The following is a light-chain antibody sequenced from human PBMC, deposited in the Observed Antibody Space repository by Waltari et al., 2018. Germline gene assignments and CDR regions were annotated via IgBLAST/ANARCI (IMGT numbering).Light chain of an antibody. V-gene: IGLV2-14*03. Sequence: QSALTQPASGSGSPGQSITISCTGTSSDVGGYTFVSWYQQYPDKAPQLMIFDVSNRPAWVSRRFSGSKSGNTASLTISGLQAEDEADYFCSSYTSSTTLYVFGTGTKVTVL. CDR3: SSYTSSTTLYV. CDR2: DVS. J-gene: IGLJ1*01. CDR1: SSDVGGYTF.